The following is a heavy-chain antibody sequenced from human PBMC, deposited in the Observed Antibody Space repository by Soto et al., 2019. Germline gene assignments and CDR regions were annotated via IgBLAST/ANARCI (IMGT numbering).Heavy chain of an antibody. Sequence: GGSLRLSCAASGFTFSDYYMSWIRQAPGKGLEWVSYISSSGSTIYYADSVKGRFTISRDNAKNSLYLQMNSLRAEDTAVYYCARENRYSSSWSDYYYYGMDVWGQGTTVTVSS. J-gene: IGHJ6*02. CDR3: ARENRYSSSWSDYYYYGMDV. CDR2: ISSSGSTI. V-gene: IGHV3-11*01. CDR1: GFTFSDYY. D-gene: IGHD6-13*01.